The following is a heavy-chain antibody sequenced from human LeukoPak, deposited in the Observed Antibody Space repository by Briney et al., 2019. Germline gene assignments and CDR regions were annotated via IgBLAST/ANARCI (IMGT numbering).Heavy chain of an antibody. V-gene: IGHV3-23*01. Sequence: GGSLRLSCAASGFTFSNYAMSWVRQAPGKGLKWVSAISGSGGSTYYADSVKGRFTISRDNSKNTLYLQMNSLRAEDTAVYYCAKAPYFDAGTVNFDYWGQGTLVTVSS. CDR2: ISGSGGST. D-gene: IGHD4-11*01. CDR1: GFTFSNYA. CDR3: AKAPYFDAGTVNFDY. J-gene: IGHJ4*02.